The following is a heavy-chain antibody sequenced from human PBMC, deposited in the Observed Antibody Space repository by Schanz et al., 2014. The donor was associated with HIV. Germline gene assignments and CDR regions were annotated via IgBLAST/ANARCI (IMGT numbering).Heavy chain of an antibody. Sequence: EVQLVESGGGLVQPGGSLRLSCAASGFTFSRYWMTWVRQAPGKGLEWVANIKEDGSEKYHADSVKGRFTISRDNAKNSLFMQMESLRAEDTAVYYCARDRMVYAQAPLYYFDYWGQGTLVTVSS. V-gene: IGHV3-7*01. D-gene: IGHD2-8*01. CDR2: IKEDGSEK. J-gene: IGHJ4*02. CDR1: GFTFSRYW. CDR3: ARDRMVYAQAPLYYFDY.